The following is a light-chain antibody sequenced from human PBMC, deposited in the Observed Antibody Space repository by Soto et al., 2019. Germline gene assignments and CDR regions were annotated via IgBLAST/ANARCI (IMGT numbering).Light chain of an antibody. CDR1: QTISNY. CDR3: QQSFSNSGA. Sequence: DIQMTQSPSSLSASVGDRVTITCRASQTISNYLNWYQQKPGKAPKLLIYAASSLQSGVPSRFSGSGSGTDFTLTISSRQLEDFATYFCQQSFSNSGAFGGGTKVEIK. J-gene: IGKJ4*01. V-gene: IGKV1-39*01. CDR2: AAS.